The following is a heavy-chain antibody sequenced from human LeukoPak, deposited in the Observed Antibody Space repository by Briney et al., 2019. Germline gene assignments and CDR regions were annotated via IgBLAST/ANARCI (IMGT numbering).Heavy chain of an antibody. D-gene: IGHD3-22*01. CDR1: GFTFSSYW. CDR2: IKSDGSST. CDR3: ARGSSGFVNGLDI. V-gene: IGHV3-74*01. Sequence: GGSLRLSCAASGFTFSSYWMHWVRQAPGKGLVWVSRIKSDGSSTSYADSVTGRFTISRDNAKNTLYLQMNSLRAEDTAVYSCARGSSGFVNGLDIWGQGTRVTVSS. J-gene: IGHJ3*02.